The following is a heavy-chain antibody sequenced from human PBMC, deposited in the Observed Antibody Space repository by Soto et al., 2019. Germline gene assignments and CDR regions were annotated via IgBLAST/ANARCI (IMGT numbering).Heavy chain of an antibody. V-gene: IGHV3-30*03. Sequence: GGSLRLSCAASGFTFSSYGMHWVRQAPGKGLEWVAVISYDGSNKYYADSVKGRFTISRDNTKNTLYLQMNSLRAEDTAVYYCAIRASYYDSSGYFDYWGQGTLVTVSS. CDR3: AIRASYYDSSGYFDY. D-gene: IGHD3-22*01. J-gene: IGHJ4*02. CDR2: ISYDGSNK. CDR1: GFTFSSYG.